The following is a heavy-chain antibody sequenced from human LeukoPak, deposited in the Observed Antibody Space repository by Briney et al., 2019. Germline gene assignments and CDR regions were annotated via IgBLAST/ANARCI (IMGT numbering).Heavy chain of an antibody. CDR1: GGSISSGGYY. V-gene: IGHV4-31*03. D-gene: IGHD3-3*01. J-gene: IGHJ6*02. CDR2: IYYRGST. CDR3: ARNRGGGYDFWSGSMNYYYGMDV. Sequence: PSETLSLTCTVSGGSISSGGYYWSWIRQHPGKGLEWIGYIYYRGSTYYNPSLKSRVTISVDTSKNQFSLKLSSVTAADTAVYYCARNRGGGYDFWSGSMNYYYGMDVWGQGTTVTVSS.